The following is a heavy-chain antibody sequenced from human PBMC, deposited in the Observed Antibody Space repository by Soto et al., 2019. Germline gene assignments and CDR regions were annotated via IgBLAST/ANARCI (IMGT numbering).Heavy chain of an antibody. CDR3: AKGRPYGAFDY. V-gene: IGHV3-30*18. Sequence: VGSLRLSCAASGFTFSSYGMHWVRQAPGKGLEWVAVISYDGSNKYYADSVKGRFTISRDNSKNTLYLQMNSLRAEDTAVYYCAKGRPYGAFDYWGQGTLVTVSS. D-gene: IGHD4-17*01. CDR2: ISYDGSNK. CDR1: GFTFSSYG. J-gene: IGHJ4*02.